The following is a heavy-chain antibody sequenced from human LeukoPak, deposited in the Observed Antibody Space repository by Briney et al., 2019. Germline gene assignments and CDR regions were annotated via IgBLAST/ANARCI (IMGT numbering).Heavy chain of an antibody. D-gene: IGHD2-15*01. CDR1: GFTFSSYA. V-gene: IGHV3-30-3*01. CDR3: ARGRGLPSAPIDY. CDR2: ISYDGSNK. J-gene: IGHJ4*02. Sequence: PGGSLRLSCAASGFTFSSYAMHWVRQAPGKGLEWVAVISYDGSNKYYADSVKGRFTISRDNSKNTLYLQMNSLRAEDTAVYYCARGRGLPSAPIDYWGQGTLVTVSS.